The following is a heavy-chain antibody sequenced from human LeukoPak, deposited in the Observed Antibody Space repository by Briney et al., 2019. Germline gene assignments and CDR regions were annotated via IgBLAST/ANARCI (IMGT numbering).Heavy chain of an antibody. CDR3: ARGQYGDYAYDY. Sequence: PGGSLRLSCAASGFTFSSYAMHWVRQAPGKGLEWVAVISYDGSNKYYADSVKGRFTISRDNSKNTLYLQMNSLRAEDTAVYYCARGQYGDYAYDYWGQGTLVTVSS. V-gene: IGHV3-30-3*01. D-gene: IGHD4-17*01. CDR2: ISYDGSNK. J-gene: IGHJ4*02. CDR1: GFTFSSYA.